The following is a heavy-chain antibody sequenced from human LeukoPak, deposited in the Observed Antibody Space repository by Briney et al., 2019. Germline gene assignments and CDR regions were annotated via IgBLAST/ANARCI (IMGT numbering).Heavy chain of an antibody. J-gene: IGHJ6*02. V-gene: IGHV3-9*01. CDR3: AKEIVAASDYYYYFGMDV. CDR2: ISWNSGSI. CDR1: GFTFDDYA. Sequence: PGRSLRLSCAASGFTFDDYAMRWVRQAPGKGLEWVSGISWNSGSIGYADSVKGRFTISRDNAKNSLYLQMNSLRAEDTALYYCAKEIVAASDYYYYFGMDVWGQGTTVTVSS. D-gene: IGHD5-12*01.